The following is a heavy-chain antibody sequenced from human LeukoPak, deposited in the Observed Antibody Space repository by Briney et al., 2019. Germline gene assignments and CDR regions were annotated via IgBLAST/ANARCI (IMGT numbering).Heavy chain of an antibody. Sequence: PSETLSLTCTVSGGSISSYYWSWIRQPPGKGLEWIGEINHSGSTNYNPSLKSRVTISVDTSKNQFSLKLSSVTAADTAVYYCARAVYYYYMDVWGKGTTVTVFS. CDR1: GGSISSYY. V-gene: IGHV4-34*01. CDR3: ARAVYYYYMDV. J-gene: IGHJ6*03. CDR2: INHSGST. D-gene: IGHD4-17*01.